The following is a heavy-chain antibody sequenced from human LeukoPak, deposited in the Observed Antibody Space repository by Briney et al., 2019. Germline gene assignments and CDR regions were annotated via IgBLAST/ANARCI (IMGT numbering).Heavy chain of an antibody. Sequence: SETLSLTCAVYGGSFSGYYWSWIRQPPGKGLEWIGEINHSGSTNYNPSLKSRVTISVDTSKNQFSLKLSSVTAADTAVYYCARGGHSYGFDYWGQGTPVTVSS. V-gene: IGHV4-34*01. CDR3: ARGGHSYGFDY. D-gene: IGHD5-18*01. CDR2: INHSGST. CDR1: GGSFSGYY. J-gene: IGHJ4*02.